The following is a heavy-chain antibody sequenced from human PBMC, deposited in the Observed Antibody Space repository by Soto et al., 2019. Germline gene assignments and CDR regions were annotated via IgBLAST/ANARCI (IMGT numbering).Heavy chain of an antibody. CDR3: AKDSGTGSADYYFDY. D-gene: IGHD3-10*01. V-gene: IGHV3-30*18. Sequence: GGSLRLSCAASEFPFSNFAMHWVRQAPGKGLEWVAVISYDGDEEKFAESVKGRFTISRDNSKNTLFLQMNTLRPDDPAVYFCAKDSGTGSADYYFDYWGRGTLVTVSS. CDR2: ISYDGDEE. J-gene: IGHJ4*02. CDR1: EFPFSNFA.